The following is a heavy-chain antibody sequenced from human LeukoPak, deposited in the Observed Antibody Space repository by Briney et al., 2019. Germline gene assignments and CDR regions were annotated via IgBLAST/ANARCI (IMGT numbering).Heavy chain of an antibody. Sequence: GGSLSLYCAASGFTFSNYAMSWVRQAPGQGLEGVSVITGSGGNTYYAVSVKGRLTISRDNSKNTLYLQMNSLRDEDTAVYYCAKWGDFDVLTGYYVPDFWGQGTLVTVSS. CDR3: AKWGDFDVLTGYYVPDF. D-gene: IGHD3-9*01. CDR2: ITGSGGNT. J-gene: IGHJ4*02. CDR1: GFTFSNYA. V-gene: IGHV3-23*01.